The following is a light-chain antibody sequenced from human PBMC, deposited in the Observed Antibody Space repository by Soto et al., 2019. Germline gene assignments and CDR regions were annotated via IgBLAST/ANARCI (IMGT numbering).Light chain of an antibody. V-gene: IGLV1-40*01. CDR1: SSNIGAGYD. CDR2: GNS. CDR3: QSYDSSLSGVV. Sequence: QAVVTQPPSVSGAPGQRVTISCTGSSSNIGAGYDVHWYQQLPETAPKLLIYGNSNRPSGVPDRFSGSKSGTSASLAITGLQAEDEADYYCQSYDSSLSGVVFGGGTKLTV. J-gene: IGLJ2*01.